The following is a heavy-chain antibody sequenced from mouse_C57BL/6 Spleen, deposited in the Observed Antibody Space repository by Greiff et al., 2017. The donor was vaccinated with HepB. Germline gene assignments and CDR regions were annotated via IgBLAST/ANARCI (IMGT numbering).Heavy chain of an antibody. CDR1: GFTFSSYG. CDR2: ISSGGSYT. J-gene: IGHJ3*01. D-gene: IGHD1-1*01. CDR3: ASHYYGSKAWFAY. V-gene: IGHV5-6*02. Sequence: DVKLVESGGDLVKPGGSLKLSCAASGFTFSSYGMSWVRQTPDKRLEWVATISSGGSYTYYPDSVKGRFTISRDNAKNTLYLQMSSLKSEDTAMYYCASHYYGSKAWFAYWGQGTLVTVSA.